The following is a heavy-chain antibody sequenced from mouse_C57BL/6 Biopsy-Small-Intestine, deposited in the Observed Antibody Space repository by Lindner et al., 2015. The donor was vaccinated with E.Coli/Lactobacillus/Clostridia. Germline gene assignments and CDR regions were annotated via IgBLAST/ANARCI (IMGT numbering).Heavy chain of an antibody. V-gene: IGHV1-42*01. CDR2: INPITGGT. Sequence: VQLQESGPELVKPGDSVKISCKASGYSFTDYFMNWVMQSHGKSLEWIGEINPITGGTAFKQKFKAKATLTVDKSSSTAYMQLKSLTSEDSAVYYCARSYYDNLDYWGQGTTLTVSS. CDR3: ARSYYDNLDY. CDR1: GYSFTDYF. D-gene: IGHD2-10*01. J-gene: IGHJ2*01.